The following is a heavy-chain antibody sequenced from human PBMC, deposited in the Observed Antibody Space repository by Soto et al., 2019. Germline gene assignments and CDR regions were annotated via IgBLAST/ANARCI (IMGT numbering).Heavy chain of an antibody. V-gene: IGHV1-18*01. J-gene: IGHJ3*02. CDR1: GYTFTSYG. CDR2: ISAYNGNT. CDR3: ARVLLGSSGWYLTTEERAFDI. Sequence: ASVKVSCKASGYTFTSYGISWVRQAPGQGLEWMGWISAYNGNTNYAQKLQGRVTMTTDTSTSTAYMELRSLRSDDTAVYYCARVLLGSSGWYLTTEERAFDIWGQGTMVTVSS. D-gene: IGHD6-19*01.